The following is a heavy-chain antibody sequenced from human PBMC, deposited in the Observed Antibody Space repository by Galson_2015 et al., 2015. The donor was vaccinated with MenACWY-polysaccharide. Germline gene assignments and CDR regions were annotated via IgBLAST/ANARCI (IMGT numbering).Heavy chain of an antibody. V-gene: IGHV3-23*01. D-gene: IGHD6-19*01. CDR3: VKAHETSGWNRGPGY. J-gene: IGHJ4*02. CDR2: ISIDGRNT. Sequence: SLRLSCAASGFTVSAYTMSWIRQAPGKGLEWVTVISIDGRNTYYADPVKGRFTISRDNSKNTLFLQMNGLTAEDTAVYYCVKAHETSGWNRGPGYWGQGTLVTVSS. CDR1: GFTVSAYT.